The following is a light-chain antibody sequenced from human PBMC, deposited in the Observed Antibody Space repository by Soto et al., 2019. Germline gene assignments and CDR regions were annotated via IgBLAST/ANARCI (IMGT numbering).Light chain of an antibody. CDR3: QQRDDWPLT. J-gene: IGKJ4*01. V-gene: IGKV3-11*01. CDR2: DVS. Sequence: EIVLTQSPVTLSLSPGEGATLSCRASQSVKRRLGWYQQKPGQAPTLLIYDVSNRATGIPARFSGSGSDTDFTLTISSLEPEEFAIDYCQQRDDWPLTFGGGTRVEIK. CDR1: QSVKRR.